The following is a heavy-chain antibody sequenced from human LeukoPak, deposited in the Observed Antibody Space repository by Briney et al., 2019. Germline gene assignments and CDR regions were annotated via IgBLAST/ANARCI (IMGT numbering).Heavy chain of an antibody. CDR3: ARDYYDSSGFYQSNY. CDR1: GFTFSNYN. J-gene: IGHJ4*02. CDR2: ISSSSSTI. D-gene: IGHD3-22*01. Sequence: GGSLGLSCAASGFTFSNYNMNWVRQAPGKGLEWVSYISSSSSTIYYADSVKGRFTISRDNAKNSLYLQMNSLRAEDTAVYYCARDYYDSSGFYQSNYWGQGTLVTVSS. V-gene: IGHV3-48*01.